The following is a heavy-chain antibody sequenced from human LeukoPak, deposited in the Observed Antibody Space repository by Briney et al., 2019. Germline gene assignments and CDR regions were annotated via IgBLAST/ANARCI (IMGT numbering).Heavy chain of an antibody. V-gene: IGHV1-2*02. J-gene: IGHJ4*02. Sequence: ASVRVSCKASGYTFTGYYMHWVRQAPGQGLEWMGWINPNSGGTNYAQKFQGRVTMTRDTSISTAYMELSRLRSDDTAVYYCARVGSVYYDSSGYYHCWGQGTLVTVSS. D-gene: IGHD3-22*01. CDR1: GYTFTGYY. CDR3: ARVGSVYYDSSGYYHC. CDR2: INPNSGGT.